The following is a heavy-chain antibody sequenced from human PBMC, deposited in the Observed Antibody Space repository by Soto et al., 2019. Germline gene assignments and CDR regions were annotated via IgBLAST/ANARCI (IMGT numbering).Heavy chain of an antibody. CDR1: GYTFTGYY. CDR3: AREHPRKYGMDV. CDR2: INPNSGGT. V-gene: IGHV1-2*04. J-gene: IGHJ6*02. Sequence: ASVKVSCKASGYTFTGYYMHWVRQAPGQGLEWMGWINPNSGGTNYAQKFQGWVTMTRDTSISTAYMELSRLRSDDTAVYYCAREHPRKYGMDVWGQGTTVTVSS.